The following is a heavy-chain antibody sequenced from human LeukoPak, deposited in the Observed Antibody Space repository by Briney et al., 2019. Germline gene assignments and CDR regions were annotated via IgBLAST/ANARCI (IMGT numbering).Heavy chain of an antibody. CDR3: ARLVSSYGHYYYYYYYMDV. J-gene: IGHJ6*03. CDR1: GYSISSGYY. Sequence: SETLSLTCTVSGYSISSGYYWGWIRQPPGKGLEWIGSIYHSGSTYYNPSLKSRVTISVDTSKNRFSLKLSSVTAADTAVYYCARLVSSYGHYYYYYYYMDVWGKGTTVTISS. CDR2: IYHSGST. D-gene: IGHD5-18*01. V-gene: IGHV4-38-2*02.